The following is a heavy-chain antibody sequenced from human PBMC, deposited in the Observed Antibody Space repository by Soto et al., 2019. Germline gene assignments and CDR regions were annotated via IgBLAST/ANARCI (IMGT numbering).Heavy chain of an antibody. CDR2: ISDSGTTI. CDR3: WGVVVAARVYYYYGVDV. CDR1: GFTFSGYE. Sequence: GGSLRLSCAASGFTFSGYEMNWVRQAPGKGLEWVSYISDSGTTIYYADSVKGRFTISRDNAKNSLYLQMNSLRAEDTAVYYCWGVVVAARVYYYYGVDVWGQGTTVTVSS. V-gene: IGHV3-48*03. J-gene: IGHJ6*02. D-gene: IGHD2-15*01.